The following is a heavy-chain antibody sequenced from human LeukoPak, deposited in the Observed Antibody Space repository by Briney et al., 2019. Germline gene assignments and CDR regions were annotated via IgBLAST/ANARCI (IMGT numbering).Heavy chain of an antibody. CDR2: INPNSGGT. CDR1: GYTFTGYY. J-gene: IGHJ4*02. V-gene: IGHV1-2*02. Sequence: ASVKVSCKASGYTFTGYYMHWVRQAPGQGLEWMGWINPNSGGTNYAQKFQGRVTMTRDTSISTAYMELSRLRSDDTAVYYCARDQPTYYYDSSGYYPYFDYWGQGTLVTVSS. CDR3: ARDQPTYYYDSSGYYPYFDY. D-gene: IGHD3-22*01.